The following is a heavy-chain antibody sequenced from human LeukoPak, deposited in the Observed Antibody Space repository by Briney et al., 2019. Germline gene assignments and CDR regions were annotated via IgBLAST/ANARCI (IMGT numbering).Heavy chain of an antibody. V-gene: IGHV1-2*02. CDR3: ARDENWGPDY. CDR1: GYTFTDHY. D-gene: IGHD7-27*01. J-gene: IGHJ4*02. Sequence: ASVKVSFKASGYTFTDHYMHWIRQAPGQGLEWMGWIEPNSGGTHFAQKFQGRLTISRDTSISTAYMELSRLSSDDTAIYYCARDENWGPDYWGQGTLVTVS. CDR2: IEPNSGGT.